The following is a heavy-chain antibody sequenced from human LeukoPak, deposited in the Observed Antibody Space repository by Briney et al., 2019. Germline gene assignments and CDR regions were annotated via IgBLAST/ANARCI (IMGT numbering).Heavy chain of an antibody. CDR2: MNPNSDNT. CDR3: ARGNGMDV. CDR1: EYTFSSYE. Sequence: GASVKVSCKASEYTFSSYEINWVRQATGQGLEWMGWMNPNSDNTGYAQKFQGRVTMTRNTSISTAYMELSSLRFEDTSVYYCARGNGMDVWGQGTTVTVS. V-gene: IGHV1-8*01. J-gene: IGHJ6*01.